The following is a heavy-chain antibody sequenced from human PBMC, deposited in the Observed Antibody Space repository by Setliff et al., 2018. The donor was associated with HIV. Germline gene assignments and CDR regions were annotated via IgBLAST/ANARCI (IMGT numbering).Heavy chain of an antibody. CDR2: IYPDDSDA. Sequence: GESLKISCKGSGYSFSTYWIAGVRQMPGRGLEVMGLIYPDDSDARYNPSFQGQVTISADKSISTAYLQWSSLKASDTAIYYCARQYRFPYGDAVQGFDVWGRGTMVTVSS. V-gene: IGHV5-51*01. D-gene: IGHD2-21*02. CDR1: GYSFSTYW. J-gene: IGHJ3*01. CDR3: ARQYRFPYGDAVQGFDV.